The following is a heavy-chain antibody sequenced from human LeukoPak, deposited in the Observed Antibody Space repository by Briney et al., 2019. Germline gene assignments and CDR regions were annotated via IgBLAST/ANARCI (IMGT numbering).Heavy chain of an antibody. D-gene: IGHD2-2*01. J-gene: IGHJ4*02. CDR2: IYPSDSGT. V-gene: IGHV5-51*01. CDR3: ATYCSSTSCSAKFDY. Sequence: GESLKISCKTSGYSFTDYWIGWVRQMPGKGLEWMGFIYPSDSGTRYSPSFQGQVTISADKSISTAYLQWSSLKASDTAMYYCATYCSSTSCSAKFDYWGQGTLVTVSS. CDR1: GYSFTDYW.